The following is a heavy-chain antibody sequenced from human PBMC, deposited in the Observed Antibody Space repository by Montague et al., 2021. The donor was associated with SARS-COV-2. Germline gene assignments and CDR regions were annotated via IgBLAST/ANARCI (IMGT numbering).Heavy chain of an antibody. V-gene: IGHV4-30-2*01. CDR2: IYHSGST. CDR1: GGSMSSGGYS. CDR3: ARAAWYSGSSEGVYFDY. D-gene: IGHD1-26*01. Sequence: TLSLTCAVSGGSMSSGGYSWSWMRQPPGKGLEWIGYIYHSGSTYYNPSLKSRVTISVDRSRIQFSLKLSSVTAADTAVYYCARAAWYSGSSEGVYFDYWGQGTLVTVSS. J-gene: IGHJ4*02.